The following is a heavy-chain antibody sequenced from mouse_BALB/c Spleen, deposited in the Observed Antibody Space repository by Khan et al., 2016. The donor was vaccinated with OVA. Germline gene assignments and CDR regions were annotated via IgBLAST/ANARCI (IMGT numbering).Heavy chain of an antibody. CDR2: IYPGTDNT. CDR3: AREEALYYFDY. D-gene: IGHD3-2*02. CDR1: GYIFTSYW. Sequence: VQLQQSGAELVRPGASVKLSCKTSGYIFTSYWIHWVKQRSGQGLEWIARIYPGTDNTYYNEKLKDKATLTADKSSSPAYMQLSSLKSEDSADYYCAREEALYYFDYWGQGTTLTVTS. J-gene: IGHJ2*01. V-gene: IGHV1S132*01.